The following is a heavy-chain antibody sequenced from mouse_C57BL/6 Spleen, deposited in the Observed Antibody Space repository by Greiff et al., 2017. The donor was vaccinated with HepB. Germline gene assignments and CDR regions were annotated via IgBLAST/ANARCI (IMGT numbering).Heavy chain of an antibody. V-gene: IGHV1-64*01. CDR2: IHPNSGST. D-gene: IGHD1-1*01. CDR3: AREDYYGSSPFAY. J-gene: IGHJ3*01. CDR1: GYTFTSYW. Sequence: QVQLQQPGAELVKPGASVKLSCKASGYTFTSYWMHWVKQRPGQGLEWIGMIHPNSGSTNYNEKFKSKATLTVDKSSSTAYMQLSSLTSEDSAVYYCAREDYYGSSPFAYWGQGTLVTVSA.